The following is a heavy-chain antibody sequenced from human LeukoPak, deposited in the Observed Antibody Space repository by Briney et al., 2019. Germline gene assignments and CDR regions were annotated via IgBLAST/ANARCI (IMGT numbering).Heavy chain of an antibody. CDR1: GFTFSSYW. CDR3: AREGFSLYYYGSGSPDY. J-gene: IGHJ4*02. D-gene: IGHD3-10*01. Sequence: GGSLRLSCAASGFTFSSYWMHWVRQAPGKGLVWVSRINSDGSSTSYADSVKGRFTISRDNAKNTLYLQMNSLRAEDTAVYYCAREGFSLYYYGSGSPDYWGQGTLVTVSS. CDR2: INSDGSST. V-gene: IGHV3-74*01.